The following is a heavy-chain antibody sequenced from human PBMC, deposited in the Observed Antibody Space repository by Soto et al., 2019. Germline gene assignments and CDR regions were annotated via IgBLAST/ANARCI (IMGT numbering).Heavy chain of an antibody. CDR3: ARAPPSYDILTGYYQFDY. CDR2: IIPIFGTA. Sequence: QVQLVQSGAEVKKPGSSVKVSCKASGGTFSSYAISWVRQAPGQGLEWMGGIIPIFGTANYAQKFQGRVTITADESTSTAYMELSSLRSEDTAVYYCARAPPSYDILTGYYQFDYWGQGTLVTVSS. J-gene: IGHJ4*02. CDR1: GGTFSSYA. V-gene: IGHV1-69*01. D-gene: IGHD3-9*01.